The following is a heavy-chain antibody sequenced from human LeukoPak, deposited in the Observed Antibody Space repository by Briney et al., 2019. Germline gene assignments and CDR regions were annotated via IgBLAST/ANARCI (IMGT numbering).Heavy chain of an antibody. Sequence: PGGSLRLSCAASGFTFSSYGMHWVRQAPGKGLEWVAVISYDGSNKYYADSVKGRFTISRDNSKNTLYLQMNSLRAEDTAVYYCARDSEALVVYGAFDIWGQGTMVTVSS. V-gene: IGHV3-30*03. D-gene: IGHD3-22*01. CDR1: GFTFSSYG. J-gene: IGHJ3*02. CDR2: ISYDGSNK. CDR3: ARDSEALVVYGAFDI.